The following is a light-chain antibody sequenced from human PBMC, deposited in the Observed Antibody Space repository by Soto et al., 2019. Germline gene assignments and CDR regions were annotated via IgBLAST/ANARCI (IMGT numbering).Light chain of an antibody. V-gene: IGKV1-12*01. CDR3: QQANSFQLT. J-gene: IGKJ4*01. CDR1: QDINNW. CDR2: AAS. Sequence: DIQMTQSPSSVSASVGDRVTITCRASQDINNWLAWYQQKPGKAPKLLIYAASTLQSGVPSRFSGSGYGTDFTLNISRLQPEDFATYSCQQANSFQLTFGGGTRVEIK.